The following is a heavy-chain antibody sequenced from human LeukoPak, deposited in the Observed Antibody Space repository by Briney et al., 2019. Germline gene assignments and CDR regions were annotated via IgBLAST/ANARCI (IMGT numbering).Heavy chain of an antibody. CDR3: SRVSGAFCPFGY. V-gene: IGHV4-4*02. D-gene: IGHD7-27*01. CDR2: ISLTGET. CDR1: GGSISSTNW. Sequence: SETLSLTCGVSGGSISSTNWWSWVRQPPRQGLEWIGEISLTGETNYNPSLNGRVTMSLDESRNQLSLDLTSVTAADTAIYYCSRVSGAFCPFGYWGQGTLVIV. J-gene: IGHJ4*02.